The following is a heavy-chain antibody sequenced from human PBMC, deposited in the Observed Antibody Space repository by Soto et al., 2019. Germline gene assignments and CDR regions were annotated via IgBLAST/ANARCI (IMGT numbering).Heavy chain of an antibody. J-gene: IGHJ4*02. CDR1: GYSISSSNW. D-gene: IGHD1-26*01. Sequence: QVQLQESGPGLVKPSDTLSLTCAVSGYSISSSNWWGWIRQPPGKGLEWIGYIYYSGSTYYNPSLKSRVTMSVETSKNQFSLKLSSGTAVDTAVYYCARTGASGSPDHFDYWGQGTLVTVSS. CDR3: ARTGASGSPDHFDY. V-gene: IGHV4-28*01. CDR2: IYYSGST.